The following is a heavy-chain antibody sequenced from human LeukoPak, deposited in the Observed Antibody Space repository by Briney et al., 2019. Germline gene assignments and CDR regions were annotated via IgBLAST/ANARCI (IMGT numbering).Heavy chain of an antibody. J-gene: IGHJ3*02. Sequence: AASVKVSRKASGYTFTSYDINWVRQAAGQGLEWMGWMNPNSGNTGYAQKFQGRVTMTRNTSISTAYMELSSLRSEDTVEYYCARGFTRNAIDICGQGTMVTVSS. CDR2: MNPNSGNT. V-gene: IGHV1-8*01. D-gene: IGHD1-14*01. CDR3: ARGFTRNAIDI. CDR1: GYTFTSYD.